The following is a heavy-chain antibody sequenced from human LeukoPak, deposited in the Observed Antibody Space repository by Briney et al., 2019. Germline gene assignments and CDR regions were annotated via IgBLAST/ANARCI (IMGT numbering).Heavy chain of an antibody. J-gene: IGHJ4*02. Sequence: ASVKVSCKASGYTFINYYIHWVRQAPGQGLEWMGIINPSGGSTNYAQKFQGRVTMTRDTSTSTVYMELSSLRSEDTAVYYCARFAVHRRITVAGQFGLDYWGQGTLVSVSS. CDR3: ARFAVHRRITVAGQFGLDY. CDR2: INPSGGST. CDR1: GYTFINYY. D-gene: IGHD6-19*01. V-gene: IGHV1-46*01.